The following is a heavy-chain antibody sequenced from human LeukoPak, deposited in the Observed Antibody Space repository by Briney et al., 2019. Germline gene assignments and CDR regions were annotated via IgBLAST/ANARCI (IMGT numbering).Heavy chain of an antibody. CDR2: ISTSGSAM. CDR1: GFTFSRYT. V-gene: IGHV3-48*02. Sequence: PGGSLRLSCAASGFTFSRYTMNWVRQAPGKGLEWVSHISTSGSAMYYADSVKGRFTISRDNAKDSLYLQMNSLRDEDTAVYYCASSGSYRFGYWGRGTLVTVSS. J-gene: IGHJ4*02. D-gene: IGHD1-26*01. CDR3: ASSGSYRFGY.